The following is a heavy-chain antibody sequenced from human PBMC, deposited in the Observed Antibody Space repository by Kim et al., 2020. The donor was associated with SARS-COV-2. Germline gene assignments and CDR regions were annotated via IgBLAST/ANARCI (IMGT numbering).Heavy chain of an antibody. J-gene: IGHJ4*01. Sequence: SETLSLTCTVSGGSISSYYWSWIRQPPGKGLEWVGFIYYSGSTNYNPSLKSRVTISVDASKNQFSLKLSSVTAADTAVYYCSGGRSSGHDFEGYYFDYWG. V-gene: IGHV4-59*13. D-gene: IGHD5-12*01. CDR1: GGSISSYY. CDR2: IYYSGST. CDR3: SGGRSSGHDFEGYYFDY.